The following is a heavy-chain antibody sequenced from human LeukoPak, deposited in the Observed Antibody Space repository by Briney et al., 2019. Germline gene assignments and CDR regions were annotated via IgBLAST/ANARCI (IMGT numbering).Heavy chain of an antibody. D-gene: IGHD2-2*01. V-gene: IGHV3-30*18. J-gene: IGHJ3*01. Sequence: GRSLRLSCAASGFTFSSYGMLWVRQAPGKGLEWVAVISYDGSNKYYADSVKGRFTISRDNSKNTLYLQMNSLRAEDTAVYYCAKARYCSSTSCRAPSAFDVWGQGTMVTVSS. CDR3: AKARYCSSTSCRAPSAFDV. CDR2: ISYDGSNK. CDR1: GFTFSSYG.